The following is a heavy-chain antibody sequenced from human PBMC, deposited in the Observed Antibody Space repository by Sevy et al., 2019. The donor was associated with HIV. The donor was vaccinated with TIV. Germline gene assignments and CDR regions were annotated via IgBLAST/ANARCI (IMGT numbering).Heavy chain of an antibody. D-gene: IGHD1-26*01. CDR3: AKESGKYLGGNIDC. Sequence: GGSLRLSCAASGFTFTIYAMTWVRQAPGKGLEWVSAISGSGDTTYYTDSVKGRFTISRDNSKNTLYLQMNSLRAEDTAVYYCAKESGKYLGGNIDCWGQGTLVTVSS. CDR1: GFTFTIYA. J-gene: IGHJ4*02. CDR2: ISGSGDTT. V-gene: IGHV3-23*01.